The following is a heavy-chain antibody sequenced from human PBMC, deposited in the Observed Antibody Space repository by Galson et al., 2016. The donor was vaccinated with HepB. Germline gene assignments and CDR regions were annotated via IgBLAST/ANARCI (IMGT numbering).Heavy chain of an antibody. CDR1: GGSFSGDY. CDR2: INHSGST. D-gene: IGHD6-19*01. V-gene: IGHV4-34*01. CDR3: ARLPSGWYVGY. Sequence: ETLSLTCAVSGGSFSGDYWSWIRQPPGKGLEWIGEINHSGSTNYNPSLKSRVTISVDTSKNQFSLKLSSVTAADTAVYYCARLPSGWYVGYWGQGTLVTVSS. J-gene: IGHJ4*02.